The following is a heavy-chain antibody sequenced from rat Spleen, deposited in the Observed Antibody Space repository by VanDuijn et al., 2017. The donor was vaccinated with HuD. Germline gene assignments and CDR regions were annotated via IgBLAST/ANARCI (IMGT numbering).Heavy chain of an antibody. V-gene: IGHV5-27*01. CDR3: TRHGGLRNWFAY. J-gene: IGHJ3*01. D-gene: IGHD1-11*01. CDR1: GFTFTHYY. Sequence: QMESGGGLVQPGRSLKLSCAASGFTFTHYYMAWVRQAPTKGLEWVAYISSGGGRTYYRDSVEGRFTISRDNAENTQYLQMDSLRSEDTATYYCTRHGGLRNWFAYWGQGTLVTVSS. CDR2: ISSGGGRT.